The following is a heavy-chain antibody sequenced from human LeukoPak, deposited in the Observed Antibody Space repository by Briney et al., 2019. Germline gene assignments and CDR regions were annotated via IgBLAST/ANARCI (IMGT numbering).Heavy chain of an antibody. V-gene: IGHV4-34*01. CDR1: GFTFSSYW. CDR2: MNHSGST. CDR3: ARLVIRAFDS. J-gene: IGHJ5*01. Sequence: GSLRLSCAASGFTFSSYWMSWIRQPPGKGLEWLGEMNHSGSTTYNPSLKSRVTISVDTSKNQLSLKLKSVTAADTAVYYCARLVIRAFDSWGQGTLVTVSS. D-gene: IGHD2-8*02.